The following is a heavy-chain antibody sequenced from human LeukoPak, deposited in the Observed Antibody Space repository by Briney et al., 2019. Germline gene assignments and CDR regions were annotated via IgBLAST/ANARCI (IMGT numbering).Heavy chain of an antibody. V-gene: IGHV4-39*07. Sequence: SETLSLTCSVSGGSINSRSYSWTWIRQPPGKDLEWIGSINYRGNTYFNPSLKSRVSMSVDTSTNQFSLRLRSVTAAGTAVYYCAREASSIMSGYYHTDVWGKGTTVTVSS. CDR1: GGSINSRSYS. D-gene: IGHD3-10*02. CDR2: INYRGNT. CDR3: AREASSIMSGYYHTDV. J-gene: IGHJ6*03.